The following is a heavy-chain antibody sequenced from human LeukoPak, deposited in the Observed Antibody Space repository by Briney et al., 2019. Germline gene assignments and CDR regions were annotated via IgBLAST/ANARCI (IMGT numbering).Heavy chain of an antibody. CDR1: GGSISSYY. Sequence: SETLSLTCTVSGGSISSYYWSWIRQPAGKGLEWIGRIYTSGSTNYNPSLKSRVTMSVDTSKNQFPLKLSSVTAADTAVYYCARDRPHGGSGYFFDYWGQGTLVTVSS. V-gene: IGHV4-4*07. CDR2: IYTSGST. CDR3: ARDRPHGGSGYFFDY. D-gene: IGHD3-22*01. J-gene: IGHJ4*02.